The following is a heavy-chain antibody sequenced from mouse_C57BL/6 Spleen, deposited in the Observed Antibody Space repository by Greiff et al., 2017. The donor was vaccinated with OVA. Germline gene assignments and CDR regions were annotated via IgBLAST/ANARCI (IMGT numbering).Heavy chain of an antibody. J-gene: IGHJ4*01. CDR1: GYTFTSYW. Sequence: QVQLKQPGAELVKPGASVKLSCKASGYTFTSYWMHWVKQRPGQGLEWIGMIHPNSGSTNYNEKFKSKATLTVDKSSSTAYMQLSSLTSEDSAVYYCARVSYYSNYHYAMDYWGQGTSVTVSS. D-gene: IGHD2-5*01. V-gene: IGHV1-64*01. CDR3: ARVSYYSNYHYAMDY. CDR2: IHPNSGST.